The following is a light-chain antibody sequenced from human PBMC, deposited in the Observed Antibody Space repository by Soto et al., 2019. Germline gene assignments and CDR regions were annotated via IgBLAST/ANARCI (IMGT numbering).Light chain of an antibody. CDR3: SSYTSYTTLWV. J-gene: IGLJ3*02. V-gene: IGLV2-14*02. Sequence: QSVLTQPASVSGSPGQSITISCTGTSSNVGSYKLVSWYQQHPGKAPKLMIFEVNKRPSGVSNRFSGSKSGNTASLTISGLQAEDEADYYCSSYTSYTTLWVFGGGTKLTVL. CDR2: EVN. CDR1: SSNVGSYKL.